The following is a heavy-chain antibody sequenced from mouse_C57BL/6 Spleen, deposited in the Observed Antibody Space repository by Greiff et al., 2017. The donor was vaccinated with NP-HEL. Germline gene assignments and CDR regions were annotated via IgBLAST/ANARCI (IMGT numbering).Heavy chain of an antibody. Sequence: EVQLVESGGGLVKPGGSLKLSCAASGFTFSSYAMSWVRQTPEKRLEWVATISDGGSYTYYPDNVKGRFTISRDNAKNNLYLQMSHLKSEDTAMYYCAREDYWGKGTTRTVSS. J-gene: IGHJ2*01. CDR1: GFTFSSYA. V-gene: IGHV5-4*01. CDR2: ISDGGSYT. CDR3: AREDY.